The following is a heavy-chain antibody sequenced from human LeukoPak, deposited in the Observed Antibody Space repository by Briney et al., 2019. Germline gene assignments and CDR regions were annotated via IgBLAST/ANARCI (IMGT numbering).Heavy chain of an antibody. J-gene: IGHJ4*02. D-gene: IGHD2-2*01. CDR3: ARDGTSTDDY. Sequence: ASVRVSCKTSGYTFSNFGINWVRQAPGQGLEWMGWISGNNDNPNYGQKFQGRFTVTTDSSASTAYMELRNLRFDDTAVYYCARDGTSTDDYWGQGTLVTVSS. CDR2: ISGNNDNP. CDR1: GYTFSNFG. V-gene: IGHV1-18*01.